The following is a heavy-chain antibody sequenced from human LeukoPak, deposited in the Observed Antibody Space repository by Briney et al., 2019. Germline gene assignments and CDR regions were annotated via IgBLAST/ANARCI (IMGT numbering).Heavy chain of an antibody. CDR1: GFTFSSYG. V-gene: IGHV3-30*18. D-gene: IGHD3-3*01. Sequence: GGSLRLSCAASGFTFSSYGTHWVRQAPGKGLEWVAVISYDGSNKYYADSVKGRFTISRDNSKNTLYLQMNSLRAEDTAVYYCAKGYYDFWSGTGSYLDYWGQGTLVTVSS. CDR3: AKGYYDFWSGTGSYLDY. CDR2: ISYDGSNK. J-gene: IGHJ4*02.